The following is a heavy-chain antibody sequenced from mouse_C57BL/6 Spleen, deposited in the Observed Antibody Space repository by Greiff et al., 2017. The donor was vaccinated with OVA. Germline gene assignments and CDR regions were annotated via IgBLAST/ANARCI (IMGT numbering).Heavy chain of an antibody. CDR3: AKDGTVVASAMDY. CDR2: IDPSDSET. V-gene: IGHV1-52*01. D-gene: IGHD1-1*01. CDR1: GYTFTSYW. Sequence: QVQLQQPGAELVRPGSSVKLSCKASGYTFTSYWMHWVKQRPIQGLEWIGNIDPSDSETHYNQKFKDKATLTVDKSSSTAYMQLSSLTSADSAVYYGAKDGTVVASAMDYWGQGTSVTVSS. J-gene: IGHJ4*01.